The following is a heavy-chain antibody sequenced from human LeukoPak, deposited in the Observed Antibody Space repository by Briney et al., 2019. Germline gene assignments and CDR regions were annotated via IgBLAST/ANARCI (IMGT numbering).Heavy chain of an antibody. J-gene: IGHJ4*02. CDR2: INPSGGST. V-gene: IGHV1-46*01. Sequence: ASVKVSCKASGYTFTSYYMHWVRQAPGQGLEWMGIINPSGGSTSYAQKFQGRVTMTRDTSTSTAYMELSSLRSEDTAVYYCARAEIHGDYVEEFDYWGQGTLVTVSS. CDR3: ARAEIHGDYVEEFDY. CDR1: GYTFTSYY. D-gene: IGHD4-17*01.